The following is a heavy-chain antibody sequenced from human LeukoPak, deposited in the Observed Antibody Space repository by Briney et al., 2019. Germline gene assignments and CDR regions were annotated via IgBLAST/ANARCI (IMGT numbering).Heavy chain of an antibody. D-gene: IGHD1-26*01. CDR2: INHSGST. Sequence: SETLSLTCAVYGGSFSGYYWSWIRQPPGKGLEWIGEINHSGSTNYNPSLKSRVTISVDTSKNQFSLKLSSVTAADTAVYYCARDMVGATRVPGCWGQGTLVTVSS. J-gene: IGHJ4*02. CDR3: ARDMVGATRVPGC. V-gene: IGHV4-34*01. CDR1: GGSFSGYY.